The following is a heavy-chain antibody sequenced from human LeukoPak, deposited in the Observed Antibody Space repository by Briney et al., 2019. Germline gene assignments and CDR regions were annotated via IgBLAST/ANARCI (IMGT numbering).Heavy chain of an antibody. Sequence: GGSLRLSCAVSGITLSNYGMSWVRQAPGKGLEWVAGIGASGGGTNYADSVKGRFTIPRDNPKHTLYLQMNSLSAEDTAVYFCAKRGVVIRVILVGFHKEAYYFDSWGQEALVTVSS. CDR3: AKRGVVIRVILVGFHKEAYYFDS. J-gene: IGHJ4*02. D-gene: IGHD3-22*01. CDR2: IGASGGGT. V-gene: IGHV3-23*01. CDR1: GITLSNYG.